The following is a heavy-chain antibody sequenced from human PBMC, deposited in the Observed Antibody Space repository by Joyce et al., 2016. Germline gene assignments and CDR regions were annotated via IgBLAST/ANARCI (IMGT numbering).Heavy chain of an antibody. J-gene: IGHJ4*02. CDR3: ARDAYDFWSGRALDY. V-gene: IGHV3-30*04. CDR1: GFTFSGYT. D-gene: IGHD3-3*01. CDR2: ISNDGSNK. Sequence: QVQLVESGGGVVQRGRSLRLPCAASGFTFSGYTMHWVRQAPGKGLEWVALISNDGSNKYYGDSVKGRFTISRDNLRTTLDLQMTSLRAEDTAVYYGARDAYDFWSGRALDYWGQGTLVTVAS.